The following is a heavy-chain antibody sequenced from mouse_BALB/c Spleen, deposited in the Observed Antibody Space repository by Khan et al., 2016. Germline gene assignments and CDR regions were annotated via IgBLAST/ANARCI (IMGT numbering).Heavy chain of an antibody. CDR2: IDPANGNT. D-gene: IGHD1-1*01. CDR3: ANYGSSYWYCDV. CDR1: GFNIKDTY. V-gene: IGHV14-3*02. J-gene: IGHJ1*01. Sequence: IQLVQSGAELVKPGASVKLSCTASGFNIKDTYMHWVKQRPEQGLEWIGRIDPANGNTKYDPKFQGKATITADTSSNTAYLQLSSLTSEDTAVYYCANYGSSYWYCDVWGAGTTITVSS.